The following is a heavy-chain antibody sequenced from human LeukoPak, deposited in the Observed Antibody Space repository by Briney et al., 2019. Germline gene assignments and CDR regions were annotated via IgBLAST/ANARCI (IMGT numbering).Heavy chain of an antibody. CDR2: ISSSSDYT. CDR1: GFTFSDYH. CDR3: AGLTCLRGGYCGTNS. Sequence: GGSLRLSCAASGFTFSDYHMSWIRQAPGKGLEWVSYISSSSDYTDYADSVKGRFTISRDNAKKSLFLQMNSLRAEDTAVYYCAGLTCLRGGYCGTNSWGQGTLVIVSS. J-gene: IGHJ4*02. D-gene: IGHD2-2*01. V-gene: IGHV3-11*03.